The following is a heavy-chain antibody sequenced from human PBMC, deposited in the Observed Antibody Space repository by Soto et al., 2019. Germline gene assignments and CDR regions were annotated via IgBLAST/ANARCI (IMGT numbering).Heavy chain of an antibody. CDR3: AKDVNYDVLAGYYYY. CDR2: IRGRGATT. CDR1: DFTLSSYG. V-gene: IGHV3-23*01. Sequence: EVQLLESGGGLVQPGGSLRLSCAASDFTLSSYGMTWVRQPPGKGLEWVSTIRGRGATTYYADSVKGRFTISRDDSKNTLYLQMNSLRVDATAVYFCAKDVNYDVLAGYYYYWGQGTRVPVSS. J-gene: IGHJ4*02. D-gene: IGHD3-9*01.